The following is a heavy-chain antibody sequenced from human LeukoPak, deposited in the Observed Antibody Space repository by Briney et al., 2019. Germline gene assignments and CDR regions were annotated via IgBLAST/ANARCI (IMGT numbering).Heavy chain of an antibody. CDR1: GGYIGSYF. J-gene: IGHJ4*02. V-gene: IGHV4-4*07. D-gene: IGHD3-16*01. CDR3: ARIGGITYFDD. CDR2: FYTSGSP. Sequence: PSETLSLTCSVSGGYIGSYFWSWLRQPAGKELEYIGRFYTSGSPNYNPSLKSRVTMSVDTSKNQFSLRLSSVSPADTAVYYCARIGGITYFDDWGQGILVTVPS.